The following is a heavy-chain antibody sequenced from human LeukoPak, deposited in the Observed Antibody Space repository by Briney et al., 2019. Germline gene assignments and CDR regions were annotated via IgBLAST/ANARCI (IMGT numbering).Heavy chain of an antibody. J-gene: IGHJ5*02. Sequence: EGSLRLSCAASGFTFSDYYKSWIRQAPGKGLEWVSYISSSGSTIYYADSVKGRFTISRDNAKNSLYLQMNSLRAEDTAVYYCARYMTTVTTSWFDPWGQGTLVTVSS. V-gene: IGHV3-11*01. D-gene: IGHD4-17*01. CDR2: ISSSGSTI. CDR1: GFTFSDYY. CDR3: ARYMTTVTTSWFDP.